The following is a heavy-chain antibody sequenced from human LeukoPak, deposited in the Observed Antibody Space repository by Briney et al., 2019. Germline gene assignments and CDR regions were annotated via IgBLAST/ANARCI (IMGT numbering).Heavy chain of an antibody. CDR2: IYYSGST. J-gene: IGHJ3*02. D-gene: IGHD3-10*01. Sequence: PSETLSLTCTVSGGSISSGGYYWSWIRQHPGKSLEWIGYIYYSGSTNYNPSLKSRVTMSVDTSKNQFSLKLSSVTAADTAVYYCARLYGSGSYLLDAFDIWGQGTMVTVSS. CDR1: GGSISSGGYY. V-gene: IGHV4-61*08. CDR3: ARLYGSGSYLLDAFDI.